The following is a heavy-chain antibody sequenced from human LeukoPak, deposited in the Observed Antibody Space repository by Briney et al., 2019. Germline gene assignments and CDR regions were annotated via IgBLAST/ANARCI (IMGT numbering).Heavy chain of an antibody. J-gene: IGHJ3*02. D-gene: IGHD1-26*01. CDR2: ISDSSGYT. Sequence: KPGGSLRLSCAASGFTFSYYYMSWIGQAPGKGLEWVSYISDSSGYTKDADSVKGRFTISRDNAKKSLYLQMNSLRAEDTAVYYCARDRVGGSYVFDIWGQGTMVTVSS. V-gene: IGHV3-11*06. CDR3: ARDRVGGSYVFDI. CDR1: GFTFSYYY.